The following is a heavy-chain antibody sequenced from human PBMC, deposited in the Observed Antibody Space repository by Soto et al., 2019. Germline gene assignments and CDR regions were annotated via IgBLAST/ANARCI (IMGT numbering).Heavy chain of an antibody. CDR1: GFTFSSYA. D-gene: IGHD3-3*01. CDR2: ISGSGGST. Sequence: EVQLLESGGGLVQPGGSLRLSCAASGFTFSSYAMSWVRQAPGKGLEWVSAISGSGGSTYYADSVKGRFTISRDNSKNTLYLKMNRVRGEDAAGYYCAKVNNVYDFWNGYYSPHEHDWFGLWGQGTPGIVFS. CDR3: AKVNNVYDFWNGYYSPHEHDWFGL. V-gene: IGHV3-23*01. J-gene: IGHJ5*01.